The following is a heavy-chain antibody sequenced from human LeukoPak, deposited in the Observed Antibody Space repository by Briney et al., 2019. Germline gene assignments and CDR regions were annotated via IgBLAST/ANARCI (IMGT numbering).Heavy chain of an antibody. Sequence: ASVKVSCKASGYTFTGYYMHWVRQATGQGLEWMGWMNPNSGYTGYAQKFQGRVTMTRNTSISTAYMELSSLRSEDTAVYYCAKISGYDLVYWGQGTLVTVSS. V-gene: IGHV1-8*02. CDR2: MNPNSGYT. CDR1: GYTFTGYY. J-gene: IGHJ4*02. D-gene: IGHD5-12*01. CDR3: AKISGYDLVY.